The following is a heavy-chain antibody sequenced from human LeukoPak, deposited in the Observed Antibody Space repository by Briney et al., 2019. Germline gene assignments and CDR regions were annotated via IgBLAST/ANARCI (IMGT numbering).Heavy chain of an antibody. CDR2: INPSGGST. CDR1: GYTFTCYY. D-gene: IGHD3-9*01. CDR3: ARDRVMSYYDILTGNWFDP. J-gene: IGHJ5*02. Sequence: ASVKVSCKASGYTFTCYYMHWVRQAPGQGLEWMGIINPSGGSTSYAQKFQGRVTMTRDTSTSTVYMELSSLRSEDTAVYYCARDRVMSYYDILTGNWFDPWGQGTLVTVSS. V-gene: IGHV1-46*01.